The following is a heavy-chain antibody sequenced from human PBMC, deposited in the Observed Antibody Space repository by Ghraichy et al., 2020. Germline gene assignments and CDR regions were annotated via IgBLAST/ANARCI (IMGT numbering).Heavy chain of an antibody. D-gene: IGHD2-8*01. CDR3: TRFSYCTNGVCYVLDY. Sequence: GGSLRLSCTASGFTFGDYAMSWFRQAPGKGLEWVGFIRSKAYGGTTEYAASVKGRFTISRDDSKSIAYLQMNSLKTEDTAVYYCTRFSYCTNGVCYVLDYWGQGTLVTVSS. V-gene: IGHV3-49*03. CDR2: IRSKAYGGTT. J-gene: IGHJ4*02. CDR1: GFTFGDYA.